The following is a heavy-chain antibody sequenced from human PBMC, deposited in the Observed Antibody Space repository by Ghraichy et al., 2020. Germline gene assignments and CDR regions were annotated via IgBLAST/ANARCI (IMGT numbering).Heavy chain of an antibody. V-gene: IGHV1-24*01. CDR3: AIFDDYYDSSVDAFDI. J-gene: IGHJ3*02. CDR1: GYTLTELS. D-gene: IGHD3-22*01. Sequence: ASVKVPCKVSGYTLTELSMHWVRQAPGTGLEWMGGLDPEDGETIYAQKFQGRVTMTEDTSTDTAYMELSSLRSEDTAVYYCAIFDDYYDSSVDAFDIWGQGTMVTVSS. CDR2: LDPEDGET.